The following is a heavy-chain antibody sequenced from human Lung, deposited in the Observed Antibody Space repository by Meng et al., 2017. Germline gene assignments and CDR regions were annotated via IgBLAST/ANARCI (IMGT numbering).Heavy chain of an antibody. CDR3: ARYVPNGSFWYFDF. J-gene: IGHJ2*01. CDR2: ISVKNGEA. CDR1: GYIYTNDY. V-gene: IGHV1-18*01. D-gene: IGHD6-13*01. Sequence: QVQLVQSRADAKKPWDSMKGACKASGYIYTNDYISWVRQAPGQGLEWMGWISVKNGEAKYPQNFQGRVTITTDTTTSTAYMELRSLTSDDTAVYYCARYVPNGSFWYFDFWGRGTLVTVSS.